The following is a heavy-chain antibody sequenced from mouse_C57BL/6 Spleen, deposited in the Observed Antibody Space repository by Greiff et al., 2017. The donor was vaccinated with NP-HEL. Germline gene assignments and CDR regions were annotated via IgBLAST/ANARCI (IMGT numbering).Heavy chain of an antibody. CDR1: GYTFTDHT. J-gene: IGHJ1*03. D-gene: IGHD1-1*01. CDR2: IYPRDGST. Sequence: VKLVESDAELVKPGASVKISCKVSGYTFTDHTIHWMKQTPEQGLEWIGYIYPRDGSTKYNEKFEGRATLTADKTSRTAYMQLNSLTSEDSAVYYCAREYGSSYDWYFDVWGTGTTVTVSS. V-gene: IGHV1-78*01. CDR3: AREYGSSYDWYFDV.